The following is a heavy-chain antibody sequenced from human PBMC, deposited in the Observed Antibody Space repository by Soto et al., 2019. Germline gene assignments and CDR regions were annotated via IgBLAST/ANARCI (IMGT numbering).Heavy chain of an antibody. Sequence: SEPLSLTCTGSGGSISIGDYYWSWIRQPPGKGLELIGYIYCSLSTYYKPSLKSRVNISVDTSKDPFSLELSSVTAAETAVYYCARDKMVRGVIRVYYYGMDVWGQGTTVTVSS. CDR1: GGSISIGDYY. V-gene: IGHV4-30-4*01. CDR3: ARDKMVRGVIRVYYYGMDV. D-gene: IGHD3-10*01. J-gene: IGHJ6*02. CDR2: IYCSLST.